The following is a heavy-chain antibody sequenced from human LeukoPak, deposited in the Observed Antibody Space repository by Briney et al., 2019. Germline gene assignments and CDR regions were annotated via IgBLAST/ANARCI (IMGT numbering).Heavy chain of an antibody. CDR1: GFTFSSYA. D-gene: IGHD3-22*01. Sequence: GGSLRLSCAASGFTFSSYAMSWVRQAPGEGLEWVSAISGSGGSTYYADSVKGRFTISRDNSKNTLYLQMNSLRAEDTAVYYCAKSYDSSGYYYVPFDYWGQGTLVTVSS. J-gene: IGHJ4*02. CDR3: AKSYDSSGYYYVPFDY. CDR2: ISGSGGST. V-gene: IGHV3-23*01.